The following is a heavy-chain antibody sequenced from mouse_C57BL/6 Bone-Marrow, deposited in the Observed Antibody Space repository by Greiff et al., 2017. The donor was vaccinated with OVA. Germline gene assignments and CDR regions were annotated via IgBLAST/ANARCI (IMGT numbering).Heavy chain of an antibody. CDR1: GYTFTDYE. CDR2: IDPETGGT. D-gene: IGHD2-4*01. V-gene: IGHV1-15*01. Sequence: VQLQQSGAELVRPGASVTLSCKASGYTFTDYEMHWVKQTPVHGLEWIGAIDPETGGTAYNQKFKGKAILTADKSSSTAYMELRSLTSEDSAVYYCARRNYDYDEGWYFDVWGTGTTVTVSS. CDR3: ARRNYDYDEGWYFDV. J-gene: IGHJ1*03.